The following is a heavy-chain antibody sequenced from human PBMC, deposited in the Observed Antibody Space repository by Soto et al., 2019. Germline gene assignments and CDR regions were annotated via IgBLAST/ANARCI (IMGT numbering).Heavy chain of an antibody. CDR1: GFTFSSYW. V-gene: IGHV3-7*03. D-gene: IGHD1-7*01. J-gene: IGHJ4*02. Sequence: GGSLRLSCAASGFTFSSYWMSWVRQAPGKGLEWVANIKQDGSEKYYVDSVKGRFTISRDNSKNTIFLHMDSLRAEDTAVYYCAKDRNYPRDQFHYWGQGTLVTVSS. CDR2: IKQDGSEK. CDR3: AKDRNYPRDQFHY.